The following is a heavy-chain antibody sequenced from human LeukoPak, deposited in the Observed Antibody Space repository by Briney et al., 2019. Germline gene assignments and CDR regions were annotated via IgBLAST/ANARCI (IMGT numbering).Heavy chain of an antibody. V-gene: IGHV3-15*01. CDR1: GFTFSSYS. D-gene: IGHD3-22*01. J-gene: IGHJ4*02. CDR3: TTSYYDSSGYRK. Sequence: GGSLRLSCAASGFTFSSYSMNWVRQAPGKGLEWVGRIKSKTDGATTDYAAPVEGRFTISRDDSKNALYLQMNSLKTEDTAVYYCTTSYYDSSGYRKWGQGTLVTVSS. CDR2: IKSKTDGATT.